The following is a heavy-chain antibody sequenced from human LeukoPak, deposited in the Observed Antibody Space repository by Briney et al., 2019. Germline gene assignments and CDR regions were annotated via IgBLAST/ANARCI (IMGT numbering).Heavy chain of an antibody. CDR2: ISGSGGST. Sequence: GGSLRLSCAASGFTFDDYGMSWVRQAPGKGLEWVSGISGSGGSTYYADAVKGRFTISRDNSKNTLYLQMNSLRAEDTAAYYCAKDWRSTYYFDYWGQGTLVTVSS. CDR1: GFTFDDYG. J-gene: IGHJ4*02. CDR3: AKDWRSTYYFDY. V-gene: IGHV3-23*01.